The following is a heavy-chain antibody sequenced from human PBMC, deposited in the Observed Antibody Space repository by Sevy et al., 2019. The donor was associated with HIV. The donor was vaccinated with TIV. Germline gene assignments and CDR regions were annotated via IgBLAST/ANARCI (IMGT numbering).Heavy chain of an antibody. CDR1: GFTFTNAW. J-gene: IGHJ4*02. V-gene: IGHV3-15*07. CDR3: SAGGY. CDR2: IKSKTEGGKT. D-gene: IGHD2-15*01. Sequence: GGSLRLSCAASGFTFTNAWMNWVRQAPGKGLEWVGRIKSKTEGGKTEYAAPVKGRFTISRDDSKNTLFLQMDSLKTEDTAVYYCSAGGYWGQGTLVTVSS.